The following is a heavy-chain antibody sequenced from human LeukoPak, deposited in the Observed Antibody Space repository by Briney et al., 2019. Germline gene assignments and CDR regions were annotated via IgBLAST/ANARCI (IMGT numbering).Heavy chain of an antibody. CDR3: ATECTYSRRGYDY. CDR1: GGSVSSGTYY. J-gene: IGHJ4*02. CDR2: AHHRGST. V-gene: IGHV4-61*01. D-gene: IGHD6-13*01. Sequence: SSETLSLTFTVSGGSVSSGTYYWSWIRQPPGKGLEWIGYAHHRGSTNYNPSLKSRVTISVDTSKNQFSLKLNSVTAADTAVYYCATECTYSRRGYDYWGQGTLVTVSS.